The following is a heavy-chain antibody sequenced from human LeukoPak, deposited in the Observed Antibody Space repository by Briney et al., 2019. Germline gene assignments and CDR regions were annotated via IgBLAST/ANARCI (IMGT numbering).Heavy chain of an antibody. D-gene: IGHD6-13*01. CDR2: INPSGGST. V-gene: IGHV1-46*01. CDR3: ARDGAAAANAGGDWFDP. J-gene: IGHJ5*02. CDR1: GYTFTSYY. Sequence: GASVKVSCKASGYTFTSYYMHWVRQAPGQGLEWMGIINPSGGSTSYAQKFQGRVTMTRDTSTSSVYMELSSLRSEDTAVYYCARDGAAAANAGGDWFDPWGQGTLVTVSS.